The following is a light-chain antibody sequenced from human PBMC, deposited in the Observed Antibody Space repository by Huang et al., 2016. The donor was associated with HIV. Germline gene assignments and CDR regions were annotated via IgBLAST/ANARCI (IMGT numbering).Light chain of an antibody. CDR1: QNLLYNSNNNHY. CDR3: QQYYSSLWT. V-gene: IGKV4-1*01. CDR2: WAS. J-gene: IGKJ1*01. Sequence: DIVMTQSPDSLTVSLGERATIHCKSSQNLLYNSNNNHYLNWYQQKPGQPPKLLIYWASYREYGVPDRFSGSGSGTNFTLNINSLQAEDEAVYYCQQYYSSLWTFGQGTKVEIK.